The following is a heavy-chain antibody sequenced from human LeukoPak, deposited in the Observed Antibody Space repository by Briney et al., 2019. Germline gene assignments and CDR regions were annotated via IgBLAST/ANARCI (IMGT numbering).Heavy chain of an antibody. CDR3: ARVTGSNGYYFDY. V-gene: IGHV4-31*03. Sequence: SQTLSLTCTVSGGSISSGGYYWSWIRQHPGKGLEWIGYIYYSRSTYYNPSLKSRVTISVDTSKNQFSLKLSSVTAADTAVYYCARVTGSNGYYFDYWGQGTLVTVSS. CDR2: IYYSRST. J-gene: IGHJ4*02. D-gene: IGHD3-10*01. CDR1: GGSISSGGYY.